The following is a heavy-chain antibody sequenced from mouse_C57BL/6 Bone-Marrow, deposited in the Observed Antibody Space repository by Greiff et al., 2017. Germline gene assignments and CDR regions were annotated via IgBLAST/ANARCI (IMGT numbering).Heavy chain of an antibody. V-gene: IGHV5-6*01. CDR2: ISSGGSYT. Sequence: EVMLVESGGDLVKPGGSLKLSCAASGFTFSSYGMSWVRQTPDKRLEWVATISSGGSYTYYPDSVTGRFTISRDNDKNTLYLQMSSLTSEDTAMYYCARLDSSGYFDYWGQGTTLTVSS. CDR1: GFTFSSYG. J-gene: IGHJ2*01. CDR3: ARLDSSGYFDY. D-gene: IGHD3-2*02.